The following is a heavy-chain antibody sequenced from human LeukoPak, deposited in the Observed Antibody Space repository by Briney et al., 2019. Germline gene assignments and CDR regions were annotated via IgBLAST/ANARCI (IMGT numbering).Heavy chain of an antibody. J-gene: IGHJ6*02. CDR1: GFTLSSYW. V-gene: IGHV3-7*03. D-gene: IGHD3-16*01. Sequence: GGSLRLSCAASGFTLSSYWMNWARQAPGKGLKWVASINHNGNVNYYVDSVKGRFTISRDNAKNSLYLQMSNLRAEDTAVYFCARGGGLDVWGQGATVTVSS. CDR2: INHNGNVN. CDR3: ARGGGLDV.